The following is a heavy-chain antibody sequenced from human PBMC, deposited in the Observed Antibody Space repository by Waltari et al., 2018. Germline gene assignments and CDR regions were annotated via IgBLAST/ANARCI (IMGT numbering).Heavy chain of an antibody. D-gene: IGHD5-18*01. J-gene: IGHJ4*02. CDR3: ARVRYSYGLGY. V-gene: IGHV1-3*01. CDR1: GYTFTSYA. Sequence: QVQLVQSGAEVKKPGASVKVSCKASGYTFTSYAMHWVRQAPGQRLEWMGWINAGNGNTKYSQKFQGRVTITRDTSASTAYMGLSSLRSEDTAVYYCARVRYSYGLGYWGQGTLVTVSS. CDR2: INAGNGNT.